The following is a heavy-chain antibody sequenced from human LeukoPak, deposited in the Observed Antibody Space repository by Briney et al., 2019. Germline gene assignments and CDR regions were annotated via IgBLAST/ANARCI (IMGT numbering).Heavy chain of an antibody. J-gene: IGHJ6*02. D-gene: IGHD2-15*01. CDR1: GYTFTSYG. CDR3: AREDIVVVVAASGGPEVDYYYYYGMDV. V-gene: IGHV1-18*01. Sequence: ASVKVSCKASGYTFTSYGISRVRQAPGQGLEWMGWISAYNGNTNYAQKLQGRVTMTTDTSTSTAYMELRSLRSDDTAVYYCAREDIVVVVAASGGPEVDYYYYYGMDVWGQGTTVTVSS. CDR2: ISAYNGNT.